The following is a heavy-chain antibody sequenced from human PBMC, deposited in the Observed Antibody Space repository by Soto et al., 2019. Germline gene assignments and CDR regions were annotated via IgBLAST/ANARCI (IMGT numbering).Heavy chain of an antibody. CDR1: GFTFSSYS. V-gene: IGHV3-21*01. CDR2: ISSSSSYI. CDR3: ARHLRITIIGSQEY. Sequence: EVQLVESGGGLVKPGGSLRLSCAASGFTFSSYSMNWVRQAPGKGLEWVSSISSSSSYIYYADSVKGRFTISRDNAKNSLYLQMNSLRAEDTAVYYCARHLRITIIGSQEYWGQGTLVTVSS. J-gene: IGHJ4*02. D-gene: IGHD3-3*01.